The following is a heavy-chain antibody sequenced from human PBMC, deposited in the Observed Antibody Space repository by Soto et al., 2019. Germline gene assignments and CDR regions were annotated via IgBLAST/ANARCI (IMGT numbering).Heavy chain of an antibody. D-gene: IGHD4-17*01. Sequence: QVQLQQWGAGLLKPSETLSLTCAVYGGSFSGYYWSWIRQPPGKGLEWIGEINHSGSTNYNPSLKNRVTISVDPSKNQFSLKLSSVTAADTAVYYCARGRRTTVTPYAANNYFDYWGQGTLVTVSS. V-gene: IGHV4-34*01. CDR1: GGSFSGYY. J-gene: IGHJ4*02. CDR2: INHSGST. CDR3: ARGRRTTVTPYAANNYFDY.